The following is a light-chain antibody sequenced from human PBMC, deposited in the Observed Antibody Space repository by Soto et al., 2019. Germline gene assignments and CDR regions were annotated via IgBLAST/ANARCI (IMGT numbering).Light chain of an antibody. CDR1: QGIRSY. Sequence: DIQLTQSPSFLSASVGDRVTITCRASQGIRSYLAWYQQKPGKAPKLLIYTTSTLQSGVPSRFSGSGSGTEFTLTISSLQPEDFATYYCHQFYSYPFAFGPGTKVDIK. J-gene: IGKJ3*01. CDR3: HQFYSYPFA. CDR2: TTS. V-gene: IGKV1-9*01.